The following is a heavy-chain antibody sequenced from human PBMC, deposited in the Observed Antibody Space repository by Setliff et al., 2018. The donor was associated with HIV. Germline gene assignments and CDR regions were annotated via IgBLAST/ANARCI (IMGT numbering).Heavy chain of an antibody. CDR3: ARGWQLEFPGTYYYY. D-gene: IGHD1-26*01. CDR1: GGSINSHY. V-gene: IGHV4-59*11. Sequence: SETLSLTCSVSGGSINSHYWSWIRQPLGKGLEWMGNIYYTGSTKYNSSLKSRLTMSVETSKNQISLNLRSVTAADAAVYYCARGWQLEFPGTYYYYWGQGTLVTVSS. CDR2: IYYTGST. J-gene: IGHJ4*02.